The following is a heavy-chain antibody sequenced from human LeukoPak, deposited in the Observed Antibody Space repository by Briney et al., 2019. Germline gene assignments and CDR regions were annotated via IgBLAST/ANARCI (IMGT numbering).Heavy chain of an antibody. J-gene: IGHJ4*02. CDR3: ARHVFWGDPFDY. CDR2: IYYSGST. V-gene: IGHV4-59*08. D-gene: IGHD2-21*02. CDR1: GGSISSYY. Sequence: PSETLSLTCTVSGGSISSYYWSWIRQPPGKGLEWIGYIYYSGSTNYNPSLKSRVTISVDTSKNQFSLKLSSVTAADTAVYYCARHVFWGDPFDYWGQGTLVTVSS.